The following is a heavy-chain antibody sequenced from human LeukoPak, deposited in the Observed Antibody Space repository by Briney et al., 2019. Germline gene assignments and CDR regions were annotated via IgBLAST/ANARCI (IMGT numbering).Heavy chain of an antibody. D-gene: IGHD5-18*01. CDR2: ISSSSSYI. J-gene: IGHJ4*02. CDR1: GFTFSSYS. Sequence: GGSLRLSCAASGFTFSSYSMNWVRQAPGKGLEWVSSISSSSSYIYYADSVKGRCTISRDNAKNSLYLQMNSLRAEDTAVYYCARDGGAMAPRWGQGTLVTVSS. V-gene: IGHV3-21*01. CDR3: ARDGGAMAPR.